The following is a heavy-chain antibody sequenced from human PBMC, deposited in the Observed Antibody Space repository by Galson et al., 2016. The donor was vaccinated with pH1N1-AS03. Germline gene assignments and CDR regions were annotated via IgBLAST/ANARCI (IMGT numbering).Heavy chain of an antibody. J-gene: IGHJ2*01. Sequence: ETLSLTCTVSGDSTFDYYWNWIRQPPGKRLEWIGYIQTTGNTKYNPSLKSRVTMSIDTSKNQFSLHLMSVTAADTALYYCARDPPLEIGWYFDLWGRGTLVTVAS. CDR3: ARDPPLEIGWYFDL. V-gene: IGHV4-4*09. CDR2: IQTTGNT. D-gene: IGHD3-3*01. CDR1: GDSTFDYY.